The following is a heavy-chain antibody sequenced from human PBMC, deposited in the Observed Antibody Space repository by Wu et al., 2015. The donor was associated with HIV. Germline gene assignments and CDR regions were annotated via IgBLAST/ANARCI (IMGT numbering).Heavy chain of an antibody. V-gene: IGHV1-2*02. J-gene: IGHJ3*02. CDR1: GNTFNA. CDR2: INPNSGGT. Sequence: QVQLVQSGAEVKQPGSSMKISCKASGNTFNAINWVRQAPGQGLEWMGWINPNSGGTNYAQKFQGRVTMTRDTSISTAYMELSRLRSDDTAVYYCARTIAVAGDAFDIWGQGTMVTVSS. D-gene: IGHD6-19*01. CDR3: ARTIAVAGDAFDI.